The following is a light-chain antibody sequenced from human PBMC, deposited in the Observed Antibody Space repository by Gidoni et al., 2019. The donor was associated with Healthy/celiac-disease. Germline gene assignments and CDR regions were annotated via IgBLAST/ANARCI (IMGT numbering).Light chain of an antibody. J-gene: IGLJ2*01. Sequence: QSVLTQPPSVSGAPGQRVTISCTGSSSNIGAGYDVHWYQQLPGTAPKTLIYGNSNRPSGVPDRFSGSKSGTSASLAITGLQAEDEADYYCQSYDSSLSGYVVFGGGTKLTVL. CDR3: QSYDSSLSGYVV. CDR2: GNS. CDR1: SSNIGAGYD. V-gene: IGLV1-40*01.